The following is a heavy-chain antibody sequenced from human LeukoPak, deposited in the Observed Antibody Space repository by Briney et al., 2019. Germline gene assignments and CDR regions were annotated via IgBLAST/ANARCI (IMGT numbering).Heavy chain of an antibody. CDR2: ISAYNGNT. V-gene: IGHV1-18*01. D-gene: IGHD4-17*01. CDR3: ARVGDLVDYGDHTPFDY. J-gene: IGHJ4*02. Sequence: ASVKVSCKASGYTFTSYGISWVRQAPGQGLEWMGWISAYNGNTNYARKLQGRVTMTTDTSTSTAYMELRSLRSDDTAVYYCARVGDLVDYGDHTPFDYWGQGTLVTVSS. CDR1: GYTFTSYG.